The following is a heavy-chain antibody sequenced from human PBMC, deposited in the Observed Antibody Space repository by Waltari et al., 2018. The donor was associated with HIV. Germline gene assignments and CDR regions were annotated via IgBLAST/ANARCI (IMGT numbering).Heavy chain of an antibody. V-gene: IGHV1-69*06. CDR1: GGTFSSYA. D-gene: IGHD4-17*01. CDR3: ARPPDYGGPSYYFDY. Sequence: QVQLVQSGAEVKKPGSSVKVSCKASGGTFSSYAISWVRQPPGQGLEWMGGIIPIFGTANYAQKFQGRVTITADKSTSTAYMELSSLRSEDTAVYYCARPPDYGGPSYYFDYWGQGTLVTVSS. J-gene: IGHJ4*02. CDR2: IIPIFGTA.